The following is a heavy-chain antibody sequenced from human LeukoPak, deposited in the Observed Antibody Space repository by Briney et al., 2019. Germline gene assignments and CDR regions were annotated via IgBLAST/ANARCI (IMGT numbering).Heavy chain of an antibody. V-gene: IGHV4-4*07. D-gene: IGHD1-7*01. CDR2: IYTSGGT. CDR3: ARDHLELRDYYYGMDV. Sequence: TSETLSLTCTVSGGSISSYYWSWIRQPAGKGLEWIGRIYTSGGTNYNPSLKSRVTMSVDTSKNQFSLKLSSVTAADTAVYYCARDHLELRDYYYGMDVWGQGTTVTVSS. J-gene: IGHJ6*02. CDR1: GGSISSYY.